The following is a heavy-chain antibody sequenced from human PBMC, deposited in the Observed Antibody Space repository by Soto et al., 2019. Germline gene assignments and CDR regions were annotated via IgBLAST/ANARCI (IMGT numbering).Heavy chain of an antibody. CDR2: IGGSGGST. CDR1: GFTFSSYA. Sequence: EVQLLESGGGLVQPGGSLRLSCAASGFTFSSYAMSWVRKAPGKGLEWVSAIGGSGGSTYYADSVKARFTISRDNSKNTLYLQMNSLRAEDTAVYYCAKDGGGWCMLCEAADAFDIWGQGTMVTVSS. CDR3: AKDGGGWCMLCEAADAFDI. V-gene: IGHV3-23*01. J-gene: IGHJ3*02. D-gene: IGHD2-8*01.